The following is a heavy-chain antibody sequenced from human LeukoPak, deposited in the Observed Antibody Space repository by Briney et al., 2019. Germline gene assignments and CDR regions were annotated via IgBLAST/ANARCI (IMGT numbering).Heavy chain of an antibody. V-gene: IGHV4-4*07. J-gene: IGHJ5*02. D-gene: IGHD2-15*01. CDR2: MYTSGSTSGST. CDR1: GGSISNYF. Sequence: PSETLSLTCTVSGGSISNYFWSWIRQPAGKGLEWIGRMYTSGSTSGSTNYNPSLKSRVTMSVDTSKNQFSLKLSSVTAADTAVYYCARVNVVAATWRWFDPWGQGTLVTVSS. CDR3: ARVNVVAATWRWFDP.